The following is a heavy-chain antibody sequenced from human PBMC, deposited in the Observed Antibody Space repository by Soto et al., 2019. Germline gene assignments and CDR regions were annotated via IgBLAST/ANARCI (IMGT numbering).Heavy chain of an antibody. D-gene: IGHD3-10*01. CDR1: GDSLSGADYL. Sequence: PSGTRDLTCPVSGDSLSGADYLWHWIRQPPGQGLEWIGNIYYTGDSDYNPSLKSRVTISVDNSKNTLYLQMNSLRAEDTAVYYCAKGLAFSGSFDYWGQGTLVTVSS. J-gene: IGHJ4*02. V-gene: IGHV4-30-4*01. CDR3: AKGLAFSGSFDY. CDR2: IYYTGDS.